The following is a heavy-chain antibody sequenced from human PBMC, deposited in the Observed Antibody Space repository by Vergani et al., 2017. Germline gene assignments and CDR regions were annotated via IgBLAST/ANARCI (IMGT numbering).Heavy chain of an antibody. CDR3: AREYSSTSGRAFDF. Sequence: QVQLVESGGGVVQPGRSLRLSCAASGFTFSSYGMHWVRQAPGKGLEWVAVISYDGSNKYYADSVKGRFTISRDNSKNTLYLQKNSLRAEDTAVYYCAREYSSTSGRAFDFWGQGTKVTVSS. J-gene: IGHJ3*01. CDR2: ISYDGSNK. CDR1: GFTFSSYG. D-gene: IGHD2-2*01. V-gene: IGHV3-30*03.